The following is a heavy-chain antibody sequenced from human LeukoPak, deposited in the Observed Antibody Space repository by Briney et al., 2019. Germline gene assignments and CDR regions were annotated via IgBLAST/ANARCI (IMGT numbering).Heavy chain of an antibody. D-gene: IGHD3-3*01. J-gene: IGHJ3*02. V-gene: IGHV1-24*01. CDR3: ARRKIFGDAFDI. CDR1: GYTLTELS. CDR2: FDPEDGET. Sequence: GASVKVSCKVSGYTLTELSMHWVRQAPGEGLEWMGGFDPEDGETIYAQKFQGRVTMTEDTSTDTAYMGLSSLRSEDTAVYYCARRKIFGDAFDIWGQGTMVTVSS.